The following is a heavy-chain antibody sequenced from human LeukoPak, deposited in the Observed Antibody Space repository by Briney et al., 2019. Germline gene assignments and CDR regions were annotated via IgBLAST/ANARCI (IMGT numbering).Heavy chain of an antibody. V-gene: IGHV3-23*01. CDR2: IGSSGTTI. Sequence: GGSLTLSCEASGFTFNKFAMSWVRQAPGKGPEWVAGIGSSGTTIFYADSVKGRCSVSRDNSKNTVYLEMNSLRAEDTAIYYCAKVSVGPLSRPTHVALYYGMDVWGQGITVIVSS. CDR3: AKVSVGPLSRPTHVALYYGMDV. J-gene: IGHJ6*02. CDR1: GFTFNKFA. D-gene: IGHD2-8*01.